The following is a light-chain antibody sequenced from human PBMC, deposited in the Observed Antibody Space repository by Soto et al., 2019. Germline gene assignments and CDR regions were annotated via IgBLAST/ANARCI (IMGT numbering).Light chain of an antibody. CDR1: HAISSNY. CDR2: GIS. CDR3: QQYVTSSPRT. J-gene: IGKJ1*01. V-gene: IGKV3-20*01. Sequence: DIVFTQSPCTLSLSPGEGATLSCSASHAISSNYLAWYQQQSGQAPRLLMFGISRRPTGIPDRFSGSGSGTAFTLTITRLEPEDFAVYYCQQYVTSSPRTFGQGTKVDIK.